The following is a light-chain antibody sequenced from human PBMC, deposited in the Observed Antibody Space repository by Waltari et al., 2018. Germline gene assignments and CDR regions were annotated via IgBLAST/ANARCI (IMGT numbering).Light chain of an antibody. Sequence: QSALTQPASVSGSPGQSITISCTGTSRYVGAYNYVSWYQHHPGKAPKVMIYEVSNRPSGVSNRFSGSKSANTASLTISGLQAEDEADYYCSSYTTSSTLGVFGGGTKLTVL. CDR3: SSYTTSSTLGV. CDR1: SRYVGAYNY. J-gene: IGLJ3*02. V-gene: IGLV2-14*01. CDR2: EVS.